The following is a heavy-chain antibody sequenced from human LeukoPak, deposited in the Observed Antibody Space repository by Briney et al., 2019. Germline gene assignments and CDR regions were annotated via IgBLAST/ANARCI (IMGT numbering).Heavy chain of an antibody. CDR1: GASISSVNYY. D-gene: IGHD2-15*01. J-gene: IGHJ4*02. V-gene: IGHV4-61*02. Sequence: SETLSLTCTVSGASISSVNYYWSWIRQPAGKGLEWLGRMHTSGNSDYNPSLRSRVTISLDKSKNQFSLKLSSVTAADTAVYYCARYMEVCSGGSCYSYFDYWGQGTLVTVSS. CDR2: MHTSGNS. CDR3: ARYMEVCSGGSCYSYFDY.